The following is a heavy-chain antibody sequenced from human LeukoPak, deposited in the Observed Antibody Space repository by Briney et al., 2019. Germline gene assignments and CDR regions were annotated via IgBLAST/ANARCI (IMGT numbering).Heavy chain of an antibody. V-gene: IGHV4-59*08. CDR3: ARHGGTVAVNDAFDV. Sequence: PSETLSLTCTVSGGSISSYYWSWIRQPPGKGVEWIGYIYYNGRTTYNPSLSSRVTISVDMSKNQFSLKLSSVSAADTAIYYCARHGGTVAVNDAFDVWGQGTVVTVSS. J-gene: IGHJ3*01. CDR2: IYYNGRT. CDR1: GGSISSYY. D-gene: IGHD1-1*01.